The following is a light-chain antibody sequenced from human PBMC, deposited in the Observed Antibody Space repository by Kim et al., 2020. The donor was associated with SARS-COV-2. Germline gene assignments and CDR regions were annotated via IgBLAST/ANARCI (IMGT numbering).Light chain of an antibody. CDR1: SSNIGSNT. CDR2: SNN. Sequence: QRVTISCSGRSSNIGSNTVNCYQQLPGTAPKLLIYSNNQRPSGVPDRFSGSKSGTSASLAISGLQSEDEADYYCAAWDDSLNGSLVFGGGTQLSVL. J-gene: IGLJ2*01. CDR3: AAWDDSLNGSLV. V-gene: IGLV1-44*01.